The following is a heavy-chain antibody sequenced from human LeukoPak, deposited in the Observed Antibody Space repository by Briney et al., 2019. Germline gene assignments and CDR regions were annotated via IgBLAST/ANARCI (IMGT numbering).Heavy chain of an antibody. V-gene: IGHV4-61*05. J-gene: IGHJ4*02. CDR2: IYHSGST. CDR1: GVSISSSTYY. CDR3: VRLRWELMAPYFDH. Sequence: SETLSLTCTVSGVSISSSTYYWAWIRQPPGKGLEWIGHIYHSGSTDYNRSFKSRVTISIDMSKREFSLKLTSVTVADTAMYYCVRLRWELMAPYFDHWGQGAFVIVSS. D-gene: IGHD1-26*01.